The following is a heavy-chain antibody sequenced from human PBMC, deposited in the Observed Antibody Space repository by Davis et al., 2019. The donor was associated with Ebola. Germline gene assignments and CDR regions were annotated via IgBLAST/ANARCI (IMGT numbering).Heavy chain of an antibody. CDR2: ISAYNGNT. J-gene: IGHJ3*02. D-gene: IGHD5-12*01. V-gene: IGHV1-18*01. CDR3: TTPGGQDSGYDVFDI. CDR1: GYTFRNSA. Sequence: ASVKVSCKASGYTFRNSAISWVRQAPGQGLEWMGWISAYNGNTNYAQILQGRVTMTRDTSTTTVYMDLSSLRSEDTALYYCTTPGGQDSGYDVFDIWGQGTMVTVSS.